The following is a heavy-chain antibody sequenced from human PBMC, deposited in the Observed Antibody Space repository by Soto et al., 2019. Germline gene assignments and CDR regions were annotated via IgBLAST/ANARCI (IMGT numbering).Heavy chain of an antibody. Sequence: ASVKVSCKASGYTFTSYAMHWVRQAPGQRLEWMGWINAGNGNTKYSQKFQGRVTMTRDTSTSTVYMELSSLRSEDTAVFYCARDRDYDILTGYYLGLDYWGQGTLVTVSS. J-gene: IGHJ4*02. CDR2: INAGNGNT. D-gene: IGHD3-9*01. V-gene: IGHV1-3*01. CDR3: ARDRDYDILTGYYLGLDY. CDR1: GYTFTSYA.